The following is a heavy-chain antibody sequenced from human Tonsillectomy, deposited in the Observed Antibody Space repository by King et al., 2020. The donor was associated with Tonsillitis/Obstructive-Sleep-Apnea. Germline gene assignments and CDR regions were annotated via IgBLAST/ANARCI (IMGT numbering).Heavy chain of an antibody. CDR3: ARDYDFWCGYYLF. V-gene: IGHV3-21*01. J-gene: IGHJ4*02. CDR2: ISSSSSYI. D-gene: IGHD3-3*01. CDR1: GFTFSSYS. Sequence: VQLVQSGGGLVKPGGSLRLSCAASGFTFSSYSMNWVRQAPGKGLEWVSSISSSSSYIYYADSVKGRFTISRDNAKNSLYLQMNSLRAEDTAVYYCARDYDFWCGYYLFWGQGTLVTVSS.